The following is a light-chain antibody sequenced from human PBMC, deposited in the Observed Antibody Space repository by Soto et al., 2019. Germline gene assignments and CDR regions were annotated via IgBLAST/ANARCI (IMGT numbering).Light chain of an antibody. CDR2: KVS. V-gene: IGLV2-14*01. J-gene: IGLJ1*01. CDR3: TSPTPGSLYV. Sequence: QSVLTQPPSASGSPGQSVTISCTGTSSDVGGYNYVSWYQQYPGRVPKLLIYKVSNRPSGVSNRFSGSKSGNTASLTISGLQAEDEADYFCTSPTPGSLYVFGTGTKVTVL. CDR1: SSDVGGYNY.